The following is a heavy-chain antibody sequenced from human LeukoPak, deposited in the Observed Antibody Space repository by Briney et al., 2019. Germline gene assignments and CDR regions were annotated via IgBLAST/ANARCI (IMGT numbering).Heavy chain of an antibody. V-gene: IGHV3-30*02. CDR3: AKVQRGTSTGPFDY. CDR1: GFTFSSYG. D-gene: IGHD1-14*01. Sequence: PGGSLRLSCAVSGFTFSSYGMHWVRQAPGKGLEWVTFIRYDGSNQYYADSVKGRFTISRDNSKNTLYLQMNSLRAEDTAVYYCAKVQRGTSTGPFDYWGQGTLVTVSS. CDR2: IRYDGSNQ. J-gene: IGHJ4*02.